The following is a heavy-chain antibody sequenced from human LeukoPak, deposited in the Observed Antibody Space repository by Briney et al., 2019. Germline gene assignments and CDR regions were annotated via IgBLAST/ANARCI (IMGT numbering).Heavy chain of an antibody. J-gene: IGHJ4*02. CDR1: GGSITQTNY. Sequence: SGTLSLTCDVSGGSITQTNYWTWVRQPPGKGLEWIGEVNLQGGTNYNPSLLRRVAISVDTSANHVSLQMTSVTAADTAVYYCARGRWVRGFTYDINDYWGQGTLVTVSS. D-gene: IGHD5-18*01. CDR3: ARGRWVRGFTYDINDY. CDR2: VNLQGGT. V-gene: IGHV4-4*02.